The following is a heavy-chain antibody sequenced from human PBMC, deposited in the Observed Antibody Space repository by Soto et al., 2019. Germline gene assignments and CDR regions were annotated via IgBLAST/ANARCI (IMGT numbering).Heavy chain of an antibody. V-gene: IGHV4-39*01. CDR2: IYYSGST. Sequence: QLQLQESGPGLVKPSETLSLTCTVSGGSISSSSYYWGWIRQPPGKGLEWIGSIYYSGSTYYNPSLKSRVTICVDTSKNQFSLKLSSVTAADTAVYYCARQRLVQLERRLWFDPWGQGTPVTVSS. CDR1: GGSISSSSYY. D-gene: IGHD1-1*01. CDR3: ARQRLVQLERRLWFDP. J-gene: IGHJ5*02.